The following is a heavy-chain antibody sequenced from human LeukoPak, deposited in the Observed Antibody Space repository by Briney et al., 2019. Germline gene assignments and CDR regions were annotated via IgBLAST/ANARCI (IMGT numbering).Heavy chain of an antibody. CDR1: GFTFSAYS. J-gene: IGHJ4*02. CDR2: ISSSSSYI. V-gene: IGHV3-21*01. CDR3: ARDSGSYSC. Sequence: GGSLRLSCAASGFTFSAYSMNWVRQAPGRGLEWVSSISSSSSYINYADSVKGRFTISRDNAKNSLYLQMNSLRAEDMAVYYCARDSGSYSCWGQGTLVTVSS. D-gene: IGHD1-26*01.